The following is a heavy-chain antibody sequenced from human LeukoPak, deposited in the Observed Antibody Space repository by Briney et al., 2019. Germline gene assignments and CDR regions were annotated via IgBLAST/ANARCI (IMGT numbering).Heavy chain of an antibody. CDR2: INTNTGNP. D-gene: IGHD5-18*01. Sequence: GASVKVSCKASGYTFTSYAMNWVRQAPGQGLEWMGWINTNTGNPTYAQGFTGRSVFSLDTSVSTAYLQISSLRAEDTAVYYCARFRPHGYYDTFDIWGQGTMVTVS. V-gene: IGHV7-4-1*02. CDR1: GYTFTSYA. CDR3: ARFRPHGYYDTFDI. J-gene: IGHJ3*02.